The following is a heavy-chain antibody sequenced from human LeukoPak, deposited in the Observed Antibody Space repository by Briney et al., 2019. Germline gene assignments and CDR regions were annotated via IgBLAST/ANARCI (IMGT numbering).Heavy chain of an antibody. V-gene: IGHV4-34*01. CDR1: CGSFSGYY. CDR3: AGESDILTGYPIGP. J-gene: IGHJ5*02. CDR2: INHSGST. D-gene: IGHD3-9*01. Sequence: ASETLSLTCAVYCGSFSGYYWSWIRQPPGKGLERIGEINHSGSTNYNPSLKGRVTISVDTSKNQFSLKLSTVTAADTAVYYCAGESDILTGYPIGPWGQGTLVTVSS.